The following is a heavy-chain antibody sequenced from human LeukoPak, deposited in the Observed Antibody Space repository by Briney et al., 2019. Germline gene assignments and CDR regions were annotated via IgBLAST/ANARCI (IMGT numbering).Heavy chain of an antibody. CDR1: GGSFSGYY. V-gene: IGHV4-34*01. D-gene: IGHD6-19*01. J-gene: IGHJ4*02. CDR2: INHSGST. Sequence: SETLSLTCAVYGGSFSGYYWSWIRQPPGKGLEWIGEINHSGSTNYNPSLKSRVTISVDTSKDQFSLKLSSVTAADTAVYYCARGAGIAVAGPGLTPFDYWGQGTLVTVSP. CDR3: ARGAGIAVAGPGLTPFDY.